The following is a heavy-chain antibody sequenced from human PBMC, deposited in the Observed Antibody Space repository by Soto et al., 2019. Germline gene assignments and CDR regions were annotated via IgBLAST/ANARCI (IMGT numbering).Heavy chain of an antibody. CDR1: GVLFNGYY. D-gene: IGHD3-10*01. Sequence: QVQLQQWGAGPLRPSETLSLTCAFYGVLFNGYYWTWIRQTPGEGLEWIGEINHSGRTNYNPSLGSRVTNLVETPTNQFYLQLFSVTAADTAIYYCARGRFGDGSGSYNWFDPWGQGTLVTVSS. CDR3: ARGRFGDGSGSYNWFDP. V-gene: IGHV4-34*02. J-gene: IGHJ5*02. CDR2: INHSGRT.